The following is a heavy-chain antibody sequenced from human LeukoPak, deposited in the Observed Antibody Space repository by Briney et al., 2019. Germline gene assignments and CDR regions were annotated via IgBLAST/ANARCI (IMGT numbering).Heavy chain of an antibody. CDR3: AKNYYDSSGLFDY. Sequence: PGGSLRLSCAASGFTFNSYSMNWVRQAPGKGLEWVSSISSSSSYIYYADSVKGRFTISGDNAKNSLHLQMNSLRAEDTAVYYCAKNYYDSSGLFDYWGQGTLVIVSS. V-gene: IGHV3-21*01. J-gene: IGHJ4*02. CDR2: ISSSSSYI. CDR1: GFTFNSYS. D-gene: IGHD3-22*01.